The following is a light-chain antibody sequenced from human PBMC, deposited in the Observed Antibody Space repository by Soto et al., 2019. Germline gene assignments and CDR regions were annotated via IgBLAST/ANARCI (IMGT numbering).Light chain of an antibody. Sequence: EIVLTQSPGTLSLSPRERATLSCRASQSVSSSYLAWYQQKSGQAPRLLIYGASSRATGIPDRFSGSRSGTDFTLTIIRLEPEDSAVYYCQQYGSSTTFGQGTKVEIK. CDR2: GAS. V-gene: IGKV3-20*01. CDR3: QQYGSSTT. CDR1: QSVSSSY. J-gene: IGKJ1*01.